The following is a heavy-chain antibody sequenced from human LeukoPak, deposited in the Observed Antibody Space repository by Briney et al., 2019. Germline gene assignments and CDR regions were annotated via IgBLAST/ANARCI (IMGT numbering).Heavy chain of an antibody. Sequence: GASVKVSCKASGYTFTSYAMHWVRQAPGQRLEWMGWINAGNGNTKYSQKFQGRVTITRDTSASTAYMELSSLRSEDTAVYYCARDKRYFALGLGLALDYWGQGTLVTVSS. D-gene: IGHD3-9*01. CDR1: GYTFTSYA. V-gene: IGHV1-3*01. CDR2: INAGNGNT. CDR3: ARDKRYFALGLGLALDY. J-gene: IGHJ4*02.